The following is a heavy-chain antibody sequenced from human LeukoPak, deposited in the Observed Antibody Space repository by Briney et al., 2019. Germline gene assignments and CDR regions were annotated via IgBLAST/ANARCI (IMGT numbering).Heavy chain of an antibody. CDR2: MNPNSGNT. D-gene: IGHD6-19*01. CDR3: ARGDFIAVAGTDYYYGMDG. CDR1: GYTFTSYD. J-gene: IGHJ6*02. V-gene: IGHV1-8*01. Sequence: ASVKVSCKASGYTFTSYDINWVRQATGQGLEWMGWMNPNSGNTGYAQKFQGRVTMTRNTSISTAYMELSSLRSEDTAVYYCARGDFIAVAGTDYYYGMDGWGQGTTVTVSS.